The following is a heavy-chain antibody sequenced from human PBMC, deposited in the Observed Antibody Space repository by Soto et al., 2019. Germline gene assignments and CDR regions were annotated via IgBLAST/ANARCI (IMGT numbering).Heavy chain of an antibody. CDR3: ARHTWSSGSPAAFDY. CDR2: ICPGDSDT. Sequence: GECLKSSGKGSGYSFTSYWIGWVRQMPEKGLEWMGIICPGDSDTRYSPSFQGQVTISADSSISTAYLQWGSLKASDTAMYYCARHTWSSGSPAAFDYWGQGTQVTVSS. J-gene: IGHJ4*02. V-gene: IGHV5-51*01. CDR1: GYSFTSYW. D-gene: IGHD1-26*01.